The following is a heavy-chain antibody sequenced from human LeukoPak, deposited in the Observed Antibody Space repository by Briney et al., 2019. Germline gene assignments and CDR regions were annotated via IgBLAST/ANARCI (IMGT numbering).Heavy chain of an antibody. D-gene: IGHD6-19*01. CDR2: LWDDGTTK. CDR3: ARENIAVPGTIDY. CDR1: GFIFSSYG. J-gene: IGHJ4*02. Sequence: GGSLRLSCAASGFIFSSYGMHWVRQAPGKGLEWVAILWDDGTTKFYADSVKGRFTTSRDNSKNTVFLQMNSLRAEDTAVYYCARENIAVPGTIDYWGQGTLVTVSS. V-gene: IGHV3-33*01.